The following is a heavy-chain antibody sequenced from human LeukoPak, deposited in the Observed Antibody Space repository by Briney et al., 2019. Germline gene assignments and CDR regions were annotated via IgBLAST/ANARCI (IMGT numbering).Heavy chain of an antibody. D-gene: IGHD6-13*01. CDR2: ISSSKSYI. Sequence: GGSLGLETAASGFTFSSYSMNWVRQDPGKGQLELSSISSSKSYIYYAGSVKGRFTISRENVKNSLYLQMNSLRAEDTAVYYCASARYSSSWYSSDYYYGMDVWGQGTTVTVSS. V-gene: IGHV3-21*01. J-gene: IGHJ6*02. CDR3: ASARYSSSWYSSDYYYGMDV. CDR1: GFTFSSYS.